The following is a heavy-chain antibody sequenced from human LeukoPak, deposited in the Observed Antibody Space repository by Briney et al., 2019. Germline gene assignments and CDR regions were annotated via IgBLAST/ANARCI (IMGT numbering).Heavy chain of an antibody. Sequence: TSETLSLTCAVYGGSLSVYYWSWIRQPPGKGLEWIGEINHSGSTNYNPSLKSRVTISVDTSKNQFSLKVSSVTAADTAVYYCARAGPTYYYDSSGYYSDYWGQGTLVTVSS. D-gene: IGHD3-22*01. CDR1: GGSLSVYY. V-gene: IGHV4-34*01. CDR3: ARAGPTYYYDSSGYYSDY. CDR2: INHSGST. J-gene: IGHJ4*02.